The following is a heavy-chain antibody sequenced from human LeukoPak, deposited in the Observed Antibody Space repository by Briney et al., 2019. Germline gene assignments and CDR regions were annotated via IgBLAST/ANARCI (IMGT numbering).Heavy chain of an antibody. D-gene: IGHD6-19*01. V-gene: IGHV1-2*04. CDR2: INPNSGGT. Sequence: GASVKVSCKASGYTFTGYYMHWVRQAPGQGLEWMGWINPNSGGTNYAQKFQGWVTMTRDTSISTAYMELSRLRSDDTAVYYCARAPPSGWSDYDYWGQGTLVTVSS. J-gene: IGHJ4*02. CDR1: GYTFTGYY. CDR3: ARAPPSGWSDYDY.